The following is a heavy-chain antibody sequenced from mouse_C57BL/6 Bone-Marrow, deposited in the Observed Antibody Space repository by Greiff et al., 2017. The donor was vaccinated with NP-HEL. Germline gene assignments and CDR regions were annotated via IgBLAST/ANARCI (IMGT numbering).Heavy chain of an antibody. D-gene: IGHD2-4*01. J-gene: IGHJ1*03. CDR1: GYTFTSYW. CDR3: ASPYDYDGYFDG. CDR2: IDPSDSYT. Sequence: VQLQQPGAELVMPGASVKLSCKASGYTFTSYWMHWVKQRPGQGLEWIGEIDPSDSYTNYNQKFKGKSTLTVDKSSSTAYMQLSSLTSEDSAVYYCASPYDYDGYFDGWGTGTTVTVSS. V-gene: IGHV1-69*01.